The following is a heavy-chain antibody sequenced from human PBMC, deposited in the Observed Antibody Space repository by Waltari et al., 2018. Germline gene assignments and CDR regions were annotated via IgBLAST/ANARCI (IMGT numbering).Heavy chain of an antibody. V-gene: IGHV3-53*01. CDR3: ARAAGSSSLAFDI. D-gene: IGHD6-6*01. Sequence: SNYMSWVRQAPGKGLEWVSVIYSGGSTYYADSVKGRFTISRDNSKNTLYLQMNSLRAEDTAVYYCARAAGSSSLAFDIWGQGTMVTVSS. CDR2: IYSGGST. J-gene: IGHJ3*02. CDR1: SNY.